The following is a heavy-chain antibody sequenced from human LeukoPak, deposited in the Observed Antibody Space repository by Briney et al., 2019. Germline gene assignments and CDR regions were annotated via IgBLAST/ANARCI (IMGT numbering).Heavy chain of an antibody. J-gene: IGHJ4*02. Sequence: ASETLSLTCAVYGGSFSGYYWSWIRQPPGKGLEWIWEINHSGSTNYNPSLRSRVTISVDTSKNQFSLKLSSVTAADAAVYYCASRIGDTAMVYFDYGGQGNGATVTA. V-gene: IGHV4-34*01. CDR2: INHSGST. D-gene: IGHD5-18*01. CDR1: GGSFSGYY. CDR3: ASRIGDTAMVYFDY.